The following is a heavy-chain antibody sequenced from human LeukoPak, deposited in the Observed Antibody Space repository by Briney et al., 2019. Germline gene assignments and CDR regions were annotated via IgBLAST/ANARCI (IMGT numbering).Heavy chain of an antibody. J-gene: IGHJ3*02. Sequence: ASVKVSCKASGYTFTGYYMHWVRQAPGQGLEWMGWINPSSGGTNYAQKFQGRVTMTRDTSISTAYMELSSLRSDDTAVYYCARDRRVVTAIPFNFDIWGQGTMVTVSS. V-gene: IGHV1-2*02. D-gene: IGHD2-21*02. CDR3: ARDRRVVTAIPFNFDI. CDR2: INPSSGGT. CDR1: GYTFTGYY.